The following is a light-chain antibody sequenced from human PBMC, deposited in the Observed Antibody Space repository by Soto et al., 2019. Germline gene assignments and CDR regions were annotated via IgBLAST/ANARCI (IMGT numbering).Light chain of an antibody. V-gene: IGLV2-14*01. Sequence: QSALTQPASVSGSPGQSITISCTGTSSDVGGYKHVSWYQQHPGKAPKLMIYEVSNRPSGVSNRFSGSKSGNTASLTISGLQAEDEADYYCSSYTSSTTLVFGPGTKLTVL. CDR3: SSYTSSTTLV. CDR1: SSDVGGYKH. J-gene: IGLJ1*01. CDR2: EVS.